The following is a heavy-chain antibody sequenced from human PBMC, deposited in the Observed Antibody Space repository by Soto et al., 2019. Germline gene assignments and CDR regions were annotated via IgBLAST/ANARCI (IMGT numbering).Heavy chain of an antibody. CDR2: LIGSGSNT. D-gene: IGHD3-10*02. CDR3: VKPSSSVTYVWAFDS. J-gene: IGHJ4*02. CDR1: GFPFSSYA. Sequence: EVQLLESGGGLVQPGGSLRLSCAASGFPFSSYAMSWVRQALGKGLEWIPSLIGSGSNTFYADSVKGRFTISRDNSKNTLYLQMNSLRDEDTALYYCVKPSSSVTYVWAFDSWGQGTQVTVSS. V-gene: IGHV3-23*01.